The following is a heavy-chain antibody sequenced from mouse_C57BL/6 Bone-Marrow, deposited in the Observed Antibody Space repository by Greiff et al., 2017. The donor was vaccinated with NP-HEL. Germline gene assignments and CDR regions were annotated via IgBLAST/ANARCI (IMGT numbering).Heavy chain of an antibody. Sequence: QVQLQQPGAELVMPGASVKLSCKASGYTFTSYWMHWVKQRPGQGLEWIGEIDPSVSYTNYNQKFKGKSTLTVDKSSSTAYMQLSSLTSEDSAVYYCARDDYDENWYFDVWGTGTTVTVSS. CDR2: IDPSVSYT. J-gene: IGHJ1*03. D-gene: IGHD2-4*01. CDR3: ARDDYDENWYFDV. CDR1: GYTFTSYW. V-gene: IGHV1-69*01.